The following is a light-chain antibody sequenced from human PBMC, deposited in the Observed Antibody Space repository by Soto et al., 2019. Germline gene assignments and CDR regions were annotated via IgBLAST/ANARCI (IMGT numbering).Light chain of an antibody. Sequence: EIVLTQSPGTLSLSPGERATLSCRASQSVSSSYLAWYQQKPGQAPRLLIYGASSRATGIPDRFSGSGSGTDFTLTISRLEPEDFAVYYCQQYGSSPWTFSQATKVDIK. CDR1: QSVSSSY. J-gene: IGKJ1*01. CDR2: GAS. CDR3: QQYGSSPWT. V-gene: IGKV3-20*01.